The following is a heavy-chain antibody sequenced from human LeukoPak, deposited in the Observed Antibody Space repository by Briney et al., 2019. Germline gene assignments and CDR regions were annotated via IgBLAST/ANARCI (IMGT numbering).Heavy chain of an antibody. CDR3: AMEKYCTPNDCLHGRFYFNY. V-gene: IGHV3-30*04. Sequence: GGSLRLSCAASGFPFSTYSMHWVRQAPGKGLEWVAVMSADGRSENYADSVKGRFPISRDNSKNTLYLQVNTLRAEDTAVYFCAMEKYCTPNDCLHGRFYFNYWGQGTLVIVSS. CDR2: MSADGRSE. CDR1: GFPFSTYS. J-gene: IGHJ4*02. D-gene: IGHD2-8*01.